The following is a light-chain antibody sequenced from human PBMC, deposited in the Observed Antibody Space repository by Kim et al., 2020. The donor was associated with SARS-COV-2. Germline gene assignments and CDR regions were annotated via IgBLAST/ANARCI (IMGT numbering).Light chain of an antibody. Sequence: SYELTQPPSVSVSPGQTASITCSGDKLGDKYANWYQQRPAQSPVLVIYQNTNRPSGNPERFSGSNSGNTATLTISETQAMDEADYYCQAWDSSTRVFGTGTKVTVL. CDR3: QAWDSSTRV. V-gene: IGLV3-1*01. CDR2: QNT. J-gene: IGLJ1*01. CDR1: KLGDKY.